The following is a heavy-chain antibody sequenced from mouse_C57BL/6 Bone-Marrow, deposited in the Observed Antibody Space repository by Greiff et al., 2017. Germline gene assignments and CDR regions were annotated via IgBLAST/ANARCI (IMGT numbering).Heavy chain of an antibody. CDR2: INPNNGGT. Sequence: EVQLQQSGPELVKPGASVKISCKASGYTFTDYYMNWVKQSHGKSLEWIGDINPNNGGTSYNQKFKGKATLTVDKSSSTAYMELRSLTSEDSAVYYCANYYGSRGAMDYWGQGTSVTVAS. CDR1: GYTFTDYY. V-gene: IGHV1-26*01. D-gene: IGHD1-1*01. J-gene: IGHJ4*01. CDR3: ANYYGSRGAMDY.